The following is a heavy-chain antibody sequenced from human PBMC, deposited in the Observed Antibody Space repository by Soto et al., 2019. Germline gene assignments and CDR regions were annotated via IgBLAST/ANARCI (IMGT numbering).Heavy chain of an antibody. V-gene: IGHV4-39*01. CDR3: SRRAPEGFDP. CDR1: GGSIGTSAYY. J-gene: IGHJ5*02. Sequence: SETLSLTCAVSGGSIGTSAYYWGWIRQAPGKGLEWIGSINHSGNTYLSPSLKDRVTMSVDTSKNSFSLKLRSATAADTGLYYCSRRAPEGFDPRGQGTVVTVS. CDR2: INHSGNT.